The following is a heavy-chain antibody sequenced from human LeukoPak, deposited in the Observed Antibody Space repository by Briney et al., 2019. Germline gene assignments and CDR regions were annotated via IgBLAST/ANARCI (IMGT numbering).Heavy chain of an antibody. CDR1: VFTVSSYA. D-gene: IGHD1-14*01. J-gene: IGHJ6*02. V-gene: IGHV3-23*01. CDR3: AKGLTSYYYYGMDV. Sequence: PGGSLRLSCAASVFTVSSYAMSWVRQAPGKGLEWVSAISGSGGSTYYADSVKGRFTISRDNSKNTLYLQMNSLRAEDTAVYYCAKGLTSYYYYGMDVWGQGPTVTVSS. CDR2: ISGSGGST.